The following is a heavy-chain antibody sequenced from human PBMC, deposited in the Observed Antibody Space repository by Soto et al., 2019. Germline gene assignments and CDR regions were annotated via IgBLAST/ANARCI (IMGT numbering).Heavy chain of an antibody. CDR2: INPNSGGT. Sequence: ASVKVSCQASGYTFTGYYVHWVRQAPGQGLEWMGWINPNSGGTNYAQKFQGWVTMTRDTSISTAYMELSRLRSDDTAVYYCARRGIAAAGLDYWGQGTLVTV. CDR3: ARRGIAAAGLDY. J-gene: IGHJ4*02. D-gene: IGHD6-13*01. V-gene: IGHV1-2*04. CDR1: GYTFTGYY.